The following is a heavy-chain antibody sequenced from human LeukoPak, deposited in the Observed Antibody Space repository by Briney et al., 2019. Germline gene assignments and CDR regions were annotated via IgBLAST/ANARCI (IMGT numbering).Heavy chain of an antibody. D-gene: IGHD3-22*01. Sequence: SQTLSLTCTVSGGSISSGSYYWNWIRQPAGKGLEWIGRIYTSGSTNYNPSLKSRVTISVDTSKNQFSLRLNSVTAADTAVYYCAGAPHYYDSSGYYWNYWYFDLWGRGTLVTVSS. CDR1: GGSISSGSYY. CDR3: AGAPHYYDSSGYYWNYWYFDL. V-gene: IGHV4-61*02. J-gene: IGHJ2*01. CDR2: IYTSGST.